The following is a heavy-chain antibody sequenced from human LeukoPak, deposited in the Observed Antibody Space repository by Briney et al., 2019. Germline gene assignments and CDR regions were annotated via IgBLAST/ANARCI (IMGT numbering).Heavy chain of an antibody. CDR2: INPSGGSA. J-gene: IGHJ4*02. V-gene: IGHV1-46*01. CDR3: ARGGYGDRIDY. D-gene: IGHD4-17*01. CDR1: GYTFIRYY. Sequence: ASVKVSCKASGYTFIRYYMHWVRQAPGQGLEWMGIINPSGGSASYAQKFQGRVTMTRDTSTSTVYMELSRLRSEDTAVYYCARGGYGDRIDYWGQGTLVSVSS.